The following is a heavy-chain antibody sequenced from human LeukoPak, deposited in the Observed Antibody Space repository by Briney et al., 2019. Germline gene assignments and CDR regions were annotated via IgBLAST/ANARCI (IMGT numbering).Heavy chain of an antibody. D-gene: IGHD3-10*01. J-gene: IGHJ4*02. CDR1: GFTFSDYW. Sequence: GGSLRLSCAASGFTFSDYWIHWVRQAPGKGLVWVSRINTDGSITNYADSVKGRFTISRDNAKNTLYLQMSSLRAEDTAVYYCARDRGPRTGFMVREAYDYWGQGTLVTVSS. CDR3: ARDRGPRTGFMVREAYDY. V-gene: IGHV3-74*01. CDR2: INTDGSIT.